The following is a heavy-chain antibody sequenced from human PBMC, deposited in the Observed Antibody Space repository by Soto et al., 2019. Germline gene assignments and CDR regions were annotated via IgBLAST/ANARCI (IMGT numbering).Heavy chain of an antibody. CDR1: GFTVSISY. V-gene: IGHV3-53*01. J-gene: IGHJ4*02. CDR3: ARGKGIGWYESSDY. D-gene: IGHD6-19*01. Sequence: EVQLVESGGGLIQPGESLRLSCAASGFTVSISYMSWVRQAPGKGLEWVSTIYRDGSTYYADSVEGRFTISRDNSKNTLYLQMNSLRAEDTATYCCARGKGIGWYESSDYWGQGTLVTVSS. CDR2: IYRDGST.